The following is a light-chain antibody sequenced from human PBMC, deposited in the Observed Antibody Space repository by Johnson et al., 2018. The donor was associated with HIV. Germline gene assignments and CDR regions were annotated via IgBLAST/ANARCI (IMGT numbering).Light chain of an antibody. V-gene: IGLV1-51*02. CDR1: SSNIENYF. J-gene: IGLJ1*01. CDR2: EDS. Sequence: QSVLTQPPSVSAAPGQRVNISCSGHSSNIENYFVSWYQQLPGAAPRLLIYEDSKRPPGIPDRFSGSKSGEPATLGITGLQAGAEADYYCGVWVPSLSPLYVFGTGTTITVL. CDR3: GVWVPSLSPLYV.